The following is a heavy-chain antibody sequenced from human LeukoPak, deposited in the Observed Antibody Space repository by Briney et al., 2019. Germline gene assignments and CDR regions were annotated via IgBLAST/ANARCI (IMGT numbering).Heavy chain of an antibody. Sequence: SETLSLTCAVYGGSFSGYYWSWIRQPPGKGLEWIGEINHSGSTNYNPSLKSRVTISVDTSKNQFSLKLSSVTAADTAVYYCARVYLGDAFDIWGQGTMVTVSS. V-gene: IGHV4-34*01. CDR3: ARVYLGDAFDI. D-gene: IGHD7-27*01. CDR1: GGSFSGYY. CDR2: INHSGST. J-gene: IGHJ3*02.